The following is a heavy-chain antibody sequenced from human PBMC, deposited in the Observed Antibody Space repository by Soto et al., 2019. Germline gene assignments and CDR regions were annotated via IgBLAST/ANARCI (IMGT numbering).Heavy chain of an antibody. CDR2: IYYSGST. CDR3: PRHCGEEHSCYI. Sequence: QLQLQESGPGLVKPSETLSLTCTVSGGSISSSGYYWGWIRQPPGKGLEWIGSIYYSGSTYYNPSLNSQVSISVDTSEHQLALKLSAVSAADSAVYDCPRHCGEEHSCYIWGQGTMVTVSS. V-gene: IGHV4-39*01. CDR1: GGSISSSGYY. J-gene: IGHJ3*02. D-gene: IGHD3-3*02.